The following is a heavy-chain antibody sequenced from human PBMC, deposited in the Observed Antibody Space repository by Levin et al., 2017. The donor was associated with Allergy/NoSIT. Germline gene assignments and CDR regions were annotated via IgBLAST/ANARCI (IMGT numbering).Heavy chain of an antibody. D-gene: IGHD5-18*01. Sequence: QAGGSLRLSCAASGFTFSSYAMSWVRQAPGKGLEWVSAISGSGGSTYYADYMKARFTISRDNSKTTLYLQMNSLRAEDTAVYYCAEEAGRRHNYGLQAYSESWGQGTLVTVSS. CDR3: AEEAGRRHNYGLQAYSES. CDR1: GFTFSSYA. V-gene: IGHV3-23*01. CDR2: ISGSGGST. J-gene: IGHJ5*02.